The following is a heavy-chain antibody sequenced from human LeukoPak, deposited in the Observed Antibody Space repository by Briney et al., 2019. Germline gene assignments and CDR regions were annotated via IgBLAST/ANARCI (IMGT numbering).Heavy chain of an antibody. Sequence: GGSLRLSCAASGFTFSSYWMSWVRQAPGKGLEWVANIKQDGSGKYYVDSVKGRFTISRDNAKNSLYLQMNSLRAEDTAVFYCATVVEVPAAQYYYYYYYMDVWGKGTTVTVSS. CDR1: GFTFSSYW. J-gene: IGHJ6*03. V-gene: IGHV3-7*01. D-gene: IGHD2-2*01. CDR2: IKQDGSGK. CDR3: ATVVEVPAAQYYYYYYYMDV.